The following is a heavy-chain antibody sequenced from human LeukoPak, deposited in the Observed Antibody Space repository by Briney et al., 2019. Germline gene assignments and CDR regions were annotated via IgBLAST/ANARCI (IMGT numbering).Heavy chain of an antibody. CDR3: ARYSSSSWYTFDY. CDR2: IWYDGSNK. Sequence: WGSLRLSCAASGFTFSSYGMHWVRQAPGKGLEWVAVIWYDGSNKYYADSVKGRFTISRDNSKNTLYLQMNSLRAEDTAVYYCARYSSSSWYTFDYWGQGTLVTVSS. J-gene: IGHJ4*02. CDR1: GFTFSSYG. D-gene: IGHD6-13*01. V-gene: IGHV3-33*01.